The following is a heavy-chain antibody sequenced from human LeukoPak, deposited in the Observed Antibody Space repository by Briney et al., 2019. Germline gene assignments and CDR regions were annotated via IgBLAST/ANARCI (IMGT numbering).Heavy chain of an antibody. J-gene: IGHJ4*02. CDR1: GGSISSSSYY. CDR2: ISYSGST. V-gene: IGHV4-39*01. Sequence: SETLSLTCTVSGGSISSSSYYWGWIRQPPGKRLEWIGSISYSGSTYYNPSLKSRVTISVDTSKNQFSLKLSSVTAADTAVYYCARLSIAARPRDYWGQGTLVTVSS. CDR3: ARLSIAARPRDY. D-gene: IGHD6-6*01.